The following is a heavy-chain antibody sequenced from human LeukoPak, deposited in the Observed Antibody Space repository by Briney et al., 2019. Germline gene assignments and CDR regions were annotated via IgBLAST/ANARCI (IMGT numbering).Heavy chain of an antibody. CDR1: GFTFSSYA. J-gene: IGHJ4*02. D-gene: IGHD1-26*01. CDR2: ISYDGSNK. CDR3: AKDILGEVGAYDY. V-gene: IGHV3-30-3*02. Sequence: GGSLRLSCAASGFTFSSYAMHWVRQAPGKGLEWVAVISYDGSNKYYADSVKGRFTISRDNAKNSLYLQMNSLRAEDTALYYCAKDILGEVGAYDYWGQGTLVTVSS.